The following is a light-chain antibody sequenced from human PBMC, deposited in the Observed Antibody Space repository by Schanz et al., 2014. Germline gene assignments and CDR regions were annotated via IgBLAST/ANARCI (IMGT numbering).Light chain of an antibody. CDR3: SSYAGSNNLV. J-gene: IGLJ2*01. V-gene: IGLV2-8*01. CDR2: QVT. CDR1: SSDVGGHDY. Sequence: QSALTQPPSASGAPGQSVTISCTGTSSDVGGHDYVSWYQHHPGKAPKVMIYQVTKRPSGVPDRFSGSKSGNTASLTVSWLQAEDEAVYYCSSYAGSNNLVFGGGTQLTVL.